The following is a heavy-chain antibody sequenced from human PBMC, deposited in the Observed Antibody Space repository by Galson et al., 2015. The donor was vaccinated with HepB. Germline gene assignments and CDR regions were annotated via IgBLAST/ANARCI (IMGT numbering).Heavy chain of an antibody. CDR1: GYTFTSYA. CDR2: INAGNGNT. J-gene: IGHJ4*02. V-gene: IGHV1-3*01. Sequence: SVKVSCKASGYTFTSYAMHWVRQAPGQRLEWMGWINAGNGNTKYSQKFQGRVTITRDTSACTAYMELSSLRSEDTAVYYCARATEFYDFWSGPFYYFDYWGQGTLVTVSS. CDR3: ARATEFYDFWSGPFYYFDY. D-gene: IGHD3-3*01.